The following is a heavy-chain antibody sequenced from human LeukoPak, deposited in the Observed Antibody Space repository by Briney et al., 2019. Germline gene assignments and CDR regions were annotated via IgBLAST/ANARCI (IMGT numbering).Heavy chain of an antibody. CDR1: GGSISSGSYY. CDR2: IYTSGST. CDR3: XXXXXXXSSGYYSDY. D-gene: IGHD3-22*01. V-gene: IGHV4-61*02. J-gene: IGHJ4*02. Sequence: SETLSLTCTVSGGSISSGSYYWSWIRQPAGKGLEWIGRIYTSGSTNYNPSLKSRVTISVDTSKNQFSLKLSSVTAADTAVYXXXXXXXXXSSGYYSDYWGQGTLVTVSS.